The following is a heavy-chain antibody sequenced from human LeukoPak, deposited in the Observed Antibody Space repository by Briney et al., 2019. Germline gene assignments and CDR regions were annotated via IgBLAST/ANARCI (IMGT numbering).Heavy chain of an antibody. CDR1: GYSISSGYY. J-gene: IGHJ4*02. V-gene: IGHV4-38-2*02. CDR2: IYYSGST. D-gene: IGHD2-8*01. Sequence: PSETLSLTCTVSGYSISSGYYWGWIRPPPGKGREWIGIIYYSGSTYYNPSLKSRVTISVDTSKNQFSLKLSSVTAADTAVYYCARDPGYCTNGLCDYWGQGTLVTVSS. CDR3: ARDPGYCTNGLCDY.